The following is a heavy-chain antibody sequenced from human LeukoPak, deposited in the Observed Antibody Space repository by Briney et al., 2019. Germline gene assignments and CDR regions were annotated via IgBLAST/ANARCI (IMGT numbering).Heavy chain of an antibody. J-gene: IGHJ6*02. Sequence: ASVKVSCKASGYTFTGYYMHWVRQAPGQGLEWMGWINPNSGGTNYAQKFQGWVTMTRDTSISTAYMELSRLRSDDAAVYYCARSHIYHDSSGYYPRYYGMDVWGQGTTVTVSS. CDR2: INPNSGGT. D-gene: IGHD3-22*01. CDR3: ARSHIYHDSSGYYPRYYGMDV. V-gene: IGHV1-2*04. CDR1: GYTFTGYY.